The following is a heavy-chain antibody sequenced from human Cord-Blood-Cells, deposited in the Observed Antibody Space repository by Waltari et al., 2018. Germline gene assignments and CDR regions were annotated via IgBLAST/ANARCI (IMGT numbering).Heavy chain of an antibody. CDR1: GYTFTGYY. CDR2: INTNSGGT. Sequence: QVQLVQSGAEVKKPGASVKVSCKASGYTFTGYYMHWVRQAPGQGLEWMGRINTNSGGTNYAQKFQGRVTMTRDTSISTAYMELSRRRSDDTSVYYCARAPGDILTGYYMNWYFDLWGRGTLVTVSS. V-gene: IGHV1-2*06. D-gene: IGHD3-9*01. J-gene: IGHJ2*01. CDR3: ARAPGDILTGYYMNWYFDL.